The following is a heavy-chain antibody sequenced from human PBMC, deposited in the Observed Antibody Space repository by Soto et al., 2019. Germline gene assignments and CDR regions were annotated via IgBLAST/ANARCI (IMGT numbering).Heavy chain of an antibody. D-gene: IGHD5-12*01. Sequence: GGSLRLSCAASGFTFSSYSMNWVRQAPGKGLEWVSSISSSSSYIYYADSVKGRFTISRDNAKNSLYLQMNSLRAEDTAVYYCARDQRWLQLAFDYWGQGTLVTVS. CDR1: GFTFSSYS. J-gene: IGHJ4*02. V-gene: IGHV3-21*01. CDR2: ISSSSSYI. CDR3: ARDQRWLQLAFDY.